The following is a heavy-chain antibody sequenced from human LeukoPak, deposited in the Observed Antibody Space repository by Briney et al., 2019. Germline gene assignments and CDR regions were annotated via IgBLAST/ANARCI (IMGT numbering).Heavy chain of an antibody. V-gene: IGHV3-23*01. J-gene: IGHJ4*02. Sequence: GGSLRLSCAASGFTFSSYALSWVRQAPGKGLEWVSAISDSGDYTYYADSVKGRFTISRDNSKNTLFLQMNSLRAEDTAVYYCAKSSYYDSSGYYREYYFDYWGQGMLVTVSS. CDR1: GFTFSSYA. CDR3: AKSSYYDSSGYYREYYFDY. CDR2: ISDSGDYT. D-gene: IGHD3-22*01.